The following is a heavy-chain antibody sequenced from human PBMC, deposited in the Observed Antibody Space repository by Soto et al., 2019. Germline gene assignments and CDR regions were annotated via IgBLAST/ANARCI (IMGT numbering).Heavy chain of an antibody. CDR1: GGSISSYY. J-gene: IGHJ3*02. CDR3: ARGRYYDSSGYYYISDAFDI. V-gene: IGHV4-59*01. Sequence: SETLSLTCTVSGGSISSYYWSWIRQPPGKGLEWIGYIYYSGSTNYNPSLKSRVTISVDTSKNQFYLKLSSVTAADTAVYYCARGRYYDSSGYYYISDAFDIGGQGTMVTVSS. D-gene: IGHD3-22*01. CDR2: IYYSGST.